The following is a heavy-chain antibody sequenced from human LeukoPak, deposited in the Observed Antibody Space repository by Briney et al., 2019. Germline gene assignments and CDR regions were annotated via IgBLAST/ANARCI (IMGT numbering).Heavy chain of an antibody. J-gene: IGHJ4*02. Sequence: PSETLSLTYAVYAGSFSGYYWSWIRQPPGKGLEWIGEINHSGSTNYNPSLKSRVTISVDTSKNQFSLKLSSVTAADTAVYYCARHDRIQLWLVPFDYWGQGTLVTVSS. CDR1: AGSFSGYY. CDR3: ARHDRIQLWLVPFDY. CDR2: INHSGST. V-gene: IGHV4-34*01. D-gene: IGHD5-18*01.